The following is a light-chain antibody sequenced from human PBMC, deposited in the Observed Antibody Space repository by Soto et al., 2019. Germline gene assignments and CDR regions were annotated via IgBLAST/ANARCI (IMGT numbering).Light chain of an antibody. J-gene: IGKJ5*01. CDR1: QSVSSSY. V-gene: IGKV3-20*01. Sequence: EIVLTQSPGALSLSPGERATLSCSASQSVSSSYLAWYQQKPGQSPRLLIYGASSRVTGISERFSGSGSGTDVSLTFSSLEPEDFAVCRCQQYGEARITFSQGTRLEIK. CDR3: QQYGEARIT. CDR2: GAS.